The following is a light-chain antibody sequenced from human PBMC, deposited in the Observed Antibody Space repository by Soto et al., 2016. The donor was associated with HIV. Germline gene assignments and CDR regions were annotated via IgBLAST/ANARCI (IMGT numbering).Light chain of an antibody. CDR3: QHIIVSRGP. CDR1: QSVSVW. J-gene: IGKJ1*01. CDR2: KTS. Sequence: DIQMTQSPSTLSASIGDRVTITCRASQSVSVWLAWYQQKPGKAPNLLIFKTSSLETGVPSRFSGSGSGSGTEFTLTLSSLQPDDIGTYYCQHIIVSRGPFGQGTKGRNQ. V-gene: IGKV1-5*03.